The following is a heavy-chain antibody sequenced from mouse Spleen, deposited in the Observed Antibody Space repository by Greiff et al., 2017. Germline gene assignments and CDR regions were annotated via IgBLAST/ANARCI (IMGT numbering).Heavy chain of an antibody. Sequence: VQLQQPGAELVMPGASVKLSCKASGYTFTSYWMHWVKQRPGQGLEWIGEIDPSDSYTNYNQKFKGKATLTVDKSSSTAYMQLSSLTSEDSAVYYCARWSPLAYWGQGTLVTVSA. CDR2: IDPSDSYT. V-gene: IGHV1-69*01. CDR3: ARWSPLAY. J-gene: IGHJ3*01. CDR1: GYTFTSYW.